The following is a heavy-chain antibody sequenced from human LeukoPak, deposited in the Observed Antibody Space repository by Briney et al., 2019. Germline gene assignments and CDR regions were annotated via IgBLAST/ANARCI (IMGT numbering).Heavy chain of an antibody. J-gene: IGHJ4*02. CDR3: ARQDYYDSSGYHFDY. Sequence: SETLSLTCTVSGGSISSSFYYWGWIRQPPGKGLEWIGSIYYSGSTYYNPSLKSRVTISVDTSKNQFSLKLSSVTAADTAVHYCARQDYYDSSGYHFDYWGQGTLVTVSS. V-gene: IGHV4-39*01. CDR2: IYYSGST. CDR1: GGSISSSFYY. D-gene: IGHD3-22*01.